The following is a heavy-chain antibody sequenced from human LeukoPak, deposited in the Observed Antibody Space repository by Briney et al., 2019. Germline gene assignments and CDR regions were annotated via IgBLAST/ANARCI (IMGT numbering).Heavy chain of an antibody. CDR3: ARAIRL. Sequence: GGSLRLSCTASGLTFSDYSVNWVRQAPGKGLEWVSCITGISDIYYADSVKGRFTISRDNAKNSVYLQMNSLRAEDTGIYYCARAIRLWGQGTLVTVSS. CDR1: GLTFSDYS. J-gene: IGHJ4*02. D-gene: IGHD1-1*01. V-gene: IGHV3-69-1*02. CDR2: ITGISDI.